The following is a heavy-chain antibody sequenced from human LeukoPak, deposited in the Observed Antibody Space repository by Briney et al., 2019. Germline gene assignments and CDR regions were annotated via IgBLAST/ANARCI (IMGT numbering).Heavy chain of an antibody. CDR1: GGSISGYY. J-gene: IGHJ4*02. V-gene: IGHV4-59*08. CDR3: ARARLRGGYFDH. D-gene: IGHD2-15*01. Sequence: SETLSLTCTVSGGSISGYYWSWIRQPPGKGLEWIGYIYYSGSTNYNPSLKSRVTISVDTSKNQFSLKLSSVTAADTAVYYCARARLRGGYFDHWGQGTLVTVSS. CDR2: IYYSGST.